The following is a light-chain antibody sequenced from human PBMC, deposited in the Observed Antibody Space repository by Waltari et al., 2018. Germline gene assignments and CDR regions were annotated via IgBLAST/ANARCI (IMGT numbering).Light chain of an antibody. V-gene: IGKV3-15*01. CDR1: QSVSSN. J-gene: IGKJ3*01. CDR2: GAS. Sequence: EIVMTQSPATLSVSPGERATLSCRASQSVSSNLAWYQRKPGQAPRLLIYGASTRATGIPARFSGSGSGTEFTLTISSLQSEDFAVYYCQQYNNVFTFGPGTKVDIK. CDR3: QQYNNVFT.